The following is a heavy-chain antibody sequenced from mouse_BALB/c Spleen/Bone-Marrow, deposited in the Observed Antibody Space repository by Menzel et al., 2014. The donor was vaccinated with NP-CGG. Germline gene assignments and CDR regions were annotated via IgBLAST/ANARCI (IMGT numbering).Heavy chain of an antibody. CDR1: GYSFXDYD. D-gene: IGHD3-3*01. V-gene: IGHV1S56*01. Sequence: QVQLQQSGPELVKLGTLVKISCKASGYSFXDYDINWVKQRPGQGLEWIGWIYPGDGSTKYNEKFKGKATLTADRSSSTAYMQLSSLTSESSAVYFCARGGIGRSLDYWGQGTSVTVSS. J-gene: IGHJ4*01. CDR2: IYPGDGST. CDR3: ARGGIGRSLDY.